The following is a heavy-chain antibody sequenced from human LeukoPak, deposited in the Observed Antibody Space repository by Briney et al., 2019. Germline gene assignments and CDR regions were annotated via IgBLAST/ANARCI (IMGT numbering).Heavy chain of an antibody. CDR3: AKDAIRYYYGSGLNWFDP. CDR1: GFTFSSYS. D-gene: IGHD3-10*01. J-gene: IGHJ5*02. V-gene: IGHV3-21*04. CDR2: ISSSSSYI. Sequence: PGGSLRLSCAASGFTFSSYSMNWVRHAPGKGLEWVSSISSSSSYIYYADSVKGRFTISRDNAKNSLYLQMNSLRAEDTAVYYCAKDAIRYYYGSGLNWFDPWGQGTLVTVSS.